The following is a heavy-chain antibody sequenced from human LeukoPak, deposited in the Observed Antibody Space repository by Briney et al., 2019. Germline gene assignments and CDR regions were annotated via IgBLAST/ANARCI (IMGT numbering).Heavy chain of an antibody. CDR3: ARGLGSGDYVANVFDF. J-gene: IGHJ3*01. V-gene: IGHV3-21*01. Sequence: PGGSLRLSCAASGFIFSSYAMNWVRQAPGKGLEWVSSISGNGSYIHYADSMKGRFTISRDNAKKSVYLHMNRLRAEDTAVYYCARGLGSGDYVANVFDFWGRGTTVSVS. D-gene: IGHD4-17*01. CDR2: ISGNGSYI. CDR1: GFIFSSYA.